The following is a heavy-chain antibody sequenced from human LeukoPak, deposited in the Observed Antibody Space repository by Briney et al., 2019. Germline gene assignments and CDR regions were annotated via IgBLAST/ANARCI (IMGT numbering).Heavy chain of an antibody. CDR1: GYTFTSYY. D-gene: IGHD6-19*01. V-gene: IGHV1-2*02. J-gene: IGHJ1*01. Sequence: ASVTLSCKASGYTFTSYYMYWVRQAPGQGLEWMGWINPNSGGTNYAQKFQGRVTMTRDTSISTAYMELSRLRSDDTAVYYCARDPKQWLVQHWGQGTLVTVSS. CDR3: ARDPKQWLVQH. CDR2: INPNSGGT.